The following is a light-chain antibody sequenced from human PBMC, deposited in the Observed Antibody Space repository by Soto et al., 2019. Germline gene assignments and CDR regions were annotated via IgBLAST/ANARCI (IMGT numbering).Light chain of an antibody. CDR1: QSINTW. J-gene: IGKJ2*01. CDR3: QQSNT. CDR2: DAS. V-gene: IGKV1-5*01. Sequence: DIQMTQSPSTLSASVGDRVTITCRASQSINTWLAWYQQKPGKAPKLLIYDASSLQSGVPLRFSGSGSGTEFTLTISSLQPDDFATYFCQQSNTFGQGTKLEI.